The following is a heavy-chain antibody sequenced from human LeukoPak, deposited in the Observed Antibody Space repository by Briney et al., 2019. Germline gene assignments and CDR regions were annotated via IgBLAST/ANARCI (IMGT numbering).Heavy chain of an antibody. CDR2: ISSSSSTI. Sequence: PGGSLRLSCAASGFTFSGYSMNWVRQAPGKGLEWVSYISSSSSTIYYADSVKGRFTISRDNAKNSLYLQMNSLRAEDTAVYYCARDGGDDLNWGQGTLVTVSS. D-gene: IGHD2-21*01. CDR3: ARDGGDDLN. CDR1: GFTFSGYS. V-gene: IGHV3-48*01. J-gene: IGHJ4*02.